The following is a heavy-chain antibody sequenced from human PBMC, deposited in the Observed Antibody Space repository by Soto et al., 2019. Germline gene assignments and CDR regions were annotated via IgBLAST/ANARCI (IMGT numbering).Heavy chain of an antibody. D-gene: IGHD5-18*01. CDR2: IYPGDSDT. J-gene: IGHJ6*02. CDR3: ARTYSYGYGYYYYGMDV. CDR1: GYSFTSYW. Sequence: GESLKISCKGSGYSFTSYWIGWVRQMPGKGLEWIGIIYPGDSDTRYSPSFQGQVTISADKSISTAYLQWSSLKASDTAMYYCARTYSYGYGYYYYGMDVWGQGTTVTVS. V-gene: IGHV5-51*01.